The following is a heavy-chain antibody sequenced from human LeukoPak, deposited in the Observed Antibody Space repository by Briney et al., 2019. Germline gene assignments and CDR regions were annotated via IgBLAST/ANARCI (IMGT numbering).Heavy chain of an antibody. CDR1: GFTFSSYA. D-gene: IGHD1-26*01. J-gene: IGHJ4*02. CDR3: ARGLQEWERRRDY. Sequence: PGGSLRLSCAASGFTFSSYAMGWVHQAPGKGLEWVSAINGGGGRTYYADSVKGRFTVSRDNAKNTLYLQLNSLRAEDTAVYYCARGLQEWERRRDYWGQGTLVTVSS. CDR2: INGGGGRT. V-gene: IGHV3-23*01.